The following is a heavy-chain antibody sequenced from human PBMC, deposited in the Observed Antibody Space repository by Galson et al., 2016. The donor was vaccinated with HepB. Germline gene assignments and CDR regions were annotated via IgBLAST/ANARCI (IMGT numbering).Heavy chain of an antibody. CDR3: ASGTTMTPDYFDY. D-gene: IGHD4-17*01. J-gene: IGHJ4*02. CDR1: GFTFNSYG. V-gene: IGHV3-33*01. Sequence: SLRLSCAASGFTFNSYGMHWVRQAPGKGLEWVALVWYDEISKFYRDSVKGRFTISRDNSKNTLYLQMNNLRAEDTAVYYCASGTTMTPDYFDYWGQGTLVTVSS. CDR2: VWYDEISK.